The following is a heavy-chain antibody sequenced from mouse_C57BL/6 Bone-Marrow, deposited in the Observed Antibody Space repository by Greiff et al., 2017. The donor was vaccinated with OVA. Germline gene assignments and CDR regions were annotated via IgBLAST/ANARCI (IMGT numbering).Heavy chain of an antibody. J-gene: IGHJ1*03. CDR1: GYTFTSYW. D-gene: IGHD1-1*01. CDR3: ARKDYYGSRDWYFDV. Sequence: QVQLKQPGAELVRPGSSVKLSCKASGYTFTSYWMHWVKQRPIQGLEWIGNIDPSDSETHYNQKFKDKATLTVDKSSSTAYMQLSSLTSEDSAVYYCARKDYYGSRDWYFDVWGTGTTVTVSS. V-gene: IGHV1-52*01. CDR2: IDPSDSET.